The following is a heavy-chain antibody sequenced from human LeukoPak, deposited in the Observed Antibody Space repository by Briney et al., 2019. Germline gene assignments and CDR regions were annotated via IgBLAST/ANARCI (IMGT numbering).Heavy chain of an antibody. D-gene: IGHD6-19*01. J-gene: IGHJ4*02. CDR2: ISDSGGST. V-gene: IGHV3-23*01. CDR3: AKADSGWYGVVD. CDR1: GFTFSSYA. Sequence: PGGSLRLSCVASGFTFSSYAMTWVRQAPGKGLEWVSSISDSGGSTYYADSVKGRFTISRDNSKNTVYLQMNSLRGDDTAVHYCAKADSGWYGVVDWGQGTLVTVSS.